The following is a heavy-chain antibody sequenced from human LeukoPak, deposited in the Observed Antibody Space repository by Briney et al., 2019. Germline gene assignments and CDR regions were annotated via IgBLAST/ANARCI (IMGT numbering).Heavy chain of an antibody. D-gene: IGHD6-19*01. Sequence: SETLSLTCTVSGGSISSYYWSWIRQPPGKGLEWIGYIYYSGSTNYNPSLKSRVTISVDTSKSQFSLKLSSVTAADTAVYYCARSGGGSGWYGNNWFDPWGQGTLVTVSS. CDR1: GGSISSYY. V-gene: IGHV4-59*01. CDR3: ARSGGGSGWYGNNWFDP. J-gene: IGHJ5*02. CDR2: IYYSGST.